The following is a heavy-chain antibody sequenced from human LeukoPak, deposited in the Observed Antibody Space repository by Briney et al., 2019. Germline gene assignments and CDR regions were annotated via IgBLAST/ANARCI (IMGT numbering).Heavy chain of an antibody. D-gene: IGHD3-3*01. Sequence: GGSLRLSCAASGFTFSSYAMSWVRQAPGKGLEWVSAISGSGGTTYYADSVKGRFTISRDNSKNTLHLQMNSLRVEDTAVYYCAKWGPGYDFWSGVPHWGQGTLVTVSS. CDR1: GFTFSSYA. V-gene: IGHV3-23*01. CDR3: AKWGPGYDFWSGVPH. CDR2: ISGSGGTT. J-gene: IGHJ4*02.